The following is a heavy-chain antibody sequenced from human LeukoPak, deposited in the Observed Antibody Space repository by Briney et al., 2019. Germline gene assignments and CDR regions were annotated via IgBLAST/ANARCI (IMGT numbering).Heavy chain of an antibody. D-gene: IGHD1-26*01. Sequence: PSETLSLTCTVSGGSISSGGYYWTWIRQPAGKGLEWIGRIYTSGSTNYNPPLKSRVTISIDASKNQFSLRLSSVTAADTAVYYCTQGGELMNYWGQGTLVTVSS. V-gene: IGHV4-61*02. CDR2: IYTSGST. CDR3: TQGGELMNY. J-gene: IGHJ4*02. CDR1: GGSISSGGYY.